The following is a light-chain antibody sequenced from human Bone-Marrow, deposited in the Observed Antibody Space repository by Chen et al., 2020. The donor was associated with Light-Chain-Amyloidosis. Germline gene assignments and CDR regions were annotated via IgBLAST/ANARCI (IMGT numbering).Light chain of an antibody. CDR3: QQFNNYPYT. J-gene: IGKJ2*01. CDR2: KAS. V-gene: IGKV1-5*03. CDR1: ENIFNL. Sequence: DIQMTQSPSALSAPLGDSVPIPSCARENIFNLLAWYQQKPGNAPKLLIYKASNLKSGVPSRFSGSGSGTNFTRRISSLQPDDFATYHCQQFNNYPYTLGQGTQLEIQ.